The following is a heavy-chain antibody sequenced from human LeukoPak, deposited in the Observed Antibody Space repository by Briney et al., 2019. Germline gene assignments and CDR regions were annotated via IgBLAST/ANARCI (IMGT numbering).Heavy chain of an antibody. CDR1: GFTFSDYY. CDR2: ISSSGSTI. Sequence: GGSLRLSCAASGFTFSDYYMSWIRQAPGKGLEWVPYISSSGSTIYYADSVKGRFTISRDNAKNSLYLQMNSLRAEDTAVYYCARGPTTVTTTGAFDIWGQGTMVTVSS. J-gene: IGHJ3*02. D-gene: IGHD4-17*01. V-gene: IGHV3-11*01. CDR3: ARGPTTVTTTGAFDI.